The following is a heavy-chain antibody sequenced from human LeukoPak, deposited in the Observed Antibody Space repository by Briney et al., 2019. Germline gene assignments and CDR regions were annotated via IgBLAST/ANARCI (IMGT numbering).Heavy chain of an antibody. CDR3: ARGVALGGIVAATLKPTPMDY. J-gene: IGHJ4*02. CDR1: GFTFSSYA. V-gene: IGHV3-30*01. D-gene: IGHD5-12*01. CDR2: ISYDGSNK. Sequence: GGSLRLSCAASGFTFSSYAMHWVRQAPGKGLEWVAVISYDGSNKYYADSVKGRFTISRDNSKNTLYLQMNSLRAEDTAVYYCARGVALGGIVAATLKPTPMDYWGQGTLVTVSS.